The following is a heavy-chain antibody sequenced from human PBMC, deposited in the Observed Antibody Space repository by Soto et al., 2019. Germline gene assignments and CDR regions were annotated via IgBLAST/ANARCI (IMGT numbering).Heavy chain of an antibody. CDR1: GFTFSSYG. CDR3: ARERRDGNNFDY. V-gene: IGHV3-33*01. CDR2: IWYDGSKR. Sequence: SLRLSCAASGFTFSSYGMHWVRQGPGKGLEWVAVIWYDGSKRDYADSVKGRFTMSRDNSKNTLYMQMNSLRVEDTAVYYCARERRDGNNFDYWGQGTRVTVSS. J-gene: IGHJ4*02.